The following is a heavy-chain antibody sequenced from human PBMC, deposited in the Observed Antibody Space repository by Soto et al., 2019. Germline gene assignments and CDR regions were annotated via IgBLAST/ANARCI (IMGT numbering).Heavy chain of an antibody. Sequence: GGSLRLSCAASGFTFSSYAMHWVRQAPGKGPEWVAVISYDGSNKYYADSVKGRFTISRDNSKNTLYLQMNSLRAEDTAVYYCARAQVATMNYFDYWGQGTLVTVSS. J-gene: IGHJ4*02. D-gene: IGHD5-12*01. CDR3: ARAQVATMNYFDY. CDR1: GFTFSSYA. V-gene: IGHV3-30-3*01. CDR2: ISYDGSNK.